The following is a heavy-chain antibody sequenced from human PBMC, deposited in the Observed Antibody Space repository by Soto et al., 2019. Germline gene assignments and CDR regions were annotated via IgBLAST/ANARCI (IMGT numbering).Heavy chain of an antibody. CDR3: ARGWDYDFWSGLAGY. V-gene: IGHV4-34*01. CDR2: INHSGST. Sequence: SETLSLTCAVYGGSFSGYYWSWIRQPPGKGLEWIGEINHSGSTNYNPSLKSRVTISVDTSKTQFSLKLSSVTAADTAVYYCARGWDYDFWSGLAGYWGQGTLVTVSS. D-gene: IGHD3-3*01. CDR1: GGSFSGYY. J-gene: IGHJ4*02.